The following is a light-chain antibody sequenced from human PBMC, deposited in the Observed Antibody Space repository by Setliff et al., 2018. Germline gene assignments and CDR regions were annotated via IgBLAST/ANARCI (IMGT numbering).Light chain of an antibody. CDR2: DVT. CDR1: SSDVGSYDF. CDR3: SAYASSSTYV. Sequence: QSALTQPASVSGSPGQSITISCSGTSSDVGSYDFVSWYQQHPAKAPKLIIYDVTNRPSGVPNRFSGSKAGNTASLTISGLQAEDEADYYCSAYASSSTYVFGTGTKVPVL. J-gene: IGLJ1*01. V-gene: IGLV2-14*03.